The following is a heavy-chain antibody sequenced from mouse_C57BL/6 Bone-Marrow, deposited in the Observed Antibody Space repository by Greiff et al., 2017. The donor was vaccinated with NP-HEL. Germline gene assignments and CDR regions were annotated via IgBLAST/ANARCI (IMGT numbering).Heavy chain of an antibody. CDR2: IYPGDGDT. V-gene: IGHV1-80*01. J-gene: IGHJ4*01. Sequence: QVQLKQSGAELVKPGASVKISCKASGYAFSSYWMNWVKQRPGKGLEWIGQIYPGDGDTNYNAKFKGKATLTADKSSSTAYMQLSSLTSEDSAVYFCARQPRGYDYHYAMDYWGQGTSVTVSS. CDR1: GYAFSSYW. CDR3: ARQPRGYDYHYAMDY. D-gene: IGHD2-4*01.